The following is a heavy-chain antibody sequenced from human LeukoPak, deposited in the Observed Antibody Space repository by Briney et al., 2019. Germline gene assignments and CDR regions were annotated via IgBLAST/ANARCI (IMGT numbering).Heavy chain of an antibody. D-gene: IGHD4-17*01. CDR2: ISYDGSNK. V-gene: IGHV3-30*18. Sequence: GGSLRLSCAASGFTFSSYGMHWVRQAPGKGLEWVAVISYDGSNKYYADCVKGRFPISRDNSKNTLYLQMNSLRAEDTAVYYCAKDFSTTVGDYFDYWGQGTLVTVSA. CDR1: GFTFSSYG. CDR3: AKDFSTTVGDYFDY. J-gene: IGHJ4*02.